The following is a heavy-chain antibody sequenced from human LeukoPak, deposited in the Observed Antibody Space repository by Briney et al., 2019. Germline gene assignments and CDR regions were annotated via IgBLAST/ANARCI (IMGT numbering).Heavy chain of an antibody. V-gene: IGHV1-8*01. CDR2: MNPNSGNT. Sequence: ASVKVSCKASGYTFTSYDINWVRQATGQGLEWMGWMNPNSGNTGYAQKFQGRVTMTRNTSIRTDYMELSSLRYEDTAVYYCARGIHDSSGYYSYYYYYYYMDVWGKGTTVTVSS. CDR3: ARGIHDSSGYYSYYYYYYYMDV. J-gene: IGHJ6*03. D-gene: IGHD3-22*01. CDR1: GYTFTSYD.